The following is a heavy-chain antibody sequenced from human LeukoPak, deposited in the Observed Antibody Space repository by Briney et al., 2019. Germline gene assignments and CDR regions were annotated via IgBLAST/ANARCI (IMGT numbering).Heavy chain of an antibody. V-gene: IGHV3-33*01. Sequence: GRSLRLSCAASRFTFSSYGMHWVRQAPGKGLEWVAVIWYDGSNKYYADSVKGRFTISRDNSKNTLYLQMNSLRAEDTAVYYCARDPVEMATITGGFDYWGQGTLVTVSS. CDR2: IWYDGSNK. D-gene: IGHD5-24*01. CDR1: RFTFSSYG. CDR3: ARDPVEMATITGGFDY. J-gene: IGHJ4*02.